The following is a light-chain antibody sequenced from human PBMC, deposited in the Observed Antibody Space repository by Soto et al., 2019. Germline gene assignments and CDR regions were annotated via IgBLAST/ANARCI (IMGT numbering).Light chain of an antibody. CDR3: MQGTHWPIT. CDR1: QSLVHSDGIAY. CDR2: KVS. Sequence: DVVMTQSPLSLPVTLGQPASISCRSNQSLVHSDGIAYFSWFQQRPGRSPRRLIYKVSNRDSGVQARFSGSGSGTDFALKSSRVEAEDVGDYCCMQGTHWPITVGQGTRLEIQ. V-gene: IGKV2-30*02. J-gene: IGKJ5*01.